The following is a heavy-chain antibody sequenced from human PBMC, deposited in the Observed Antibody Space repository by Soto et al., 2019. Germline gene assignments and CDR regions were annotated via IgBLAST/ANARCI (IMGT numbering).Heavy chain of an antibody. Sequence: QVQLVQSGAEVKKPGSSVKVSCKASGGTFSSYAISWVRQAPGQGLGWMGGIIPIFGTANYAQKFQGRVTITADESTSTAYRELSSLRSEDTAVYYCASGAEVVVAATSRDYYGMDVWGQGTTVTVSS. CDR2: IIPIFGTA. V-gene: IGHV1-69*01. CDR3: ASGAEVVVAATSRDYYGMDV. J-gene: IGHJ6*02. CDR1: GGTFSSYA. D-gene: IGHD2-15*01.